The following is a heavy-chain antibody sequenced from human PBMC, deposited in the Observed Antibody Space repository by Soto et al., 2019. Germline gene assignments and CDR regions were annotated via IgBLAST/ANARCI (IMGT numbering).Heavy chain of an antibody. J-gene: IGHJ3*02. CDR1: GFTFSSYS. D-gene: IGHD4-17*01. V-gene: IGHV3-21*01. CDR3: ARDLVDDYGDSRDAFDI. CDR2: ISSSSSYI. Sequence: GGSLRLSCAASGFTFSSYSMNWVRQAPGKGLEWVSSISSSSSYIYYADSVKGRFTISRDNAKNSLYLQMNSLRAEDTAVYYCARDLVDDYGDSRDAFDIWGQGTMVTVSS.